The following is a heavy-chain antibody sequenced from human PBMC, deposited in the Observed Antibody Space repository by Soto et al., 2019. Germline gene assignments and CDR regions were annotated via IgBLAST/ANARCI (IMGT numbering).Heavy chain of an antibody. CDR2: ISGSGGST. D-gene: IGHD4-17*01. Sequence: SGGSLRLSCAASGFTFSSYAMSWVRQAPGKGLEWVSAISGSGGSTYYADSVKGRFTISRDNSKNTLYLQMNSLRAEDTAVYYCAKAPGVRRGLPSDYYYYMDVWGKGTTVTVSS. V-gene: IGHV3-23*01. CDR1: GFTFSSYA. J-gene: IGHJ6*03. CDR3: AKAPGVRRGLPSDYYYYMDV.